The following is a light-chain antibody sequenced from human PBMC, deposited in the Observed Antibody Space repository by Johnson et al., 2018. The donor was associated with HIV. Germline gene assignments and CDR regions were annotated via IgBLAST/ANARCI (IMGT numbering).Light chain of an antibody. V-gene: IGLV1-51*01. Sequence: QSVLTQPPSVSAAPGQKVTISCSGNRSNIGDNFVSWYQHLPGTAPKLLVYDNSKRPSGFPDRFSGSKSSPSATLGLTGLQPGDEADYYCGTCDSCLSALFGTGTKVTFL. CDR3: GTCDSCLSAL. CDR2: DNS. J-gene: IGLJ1*01. CDR1: RSNIGDNF.